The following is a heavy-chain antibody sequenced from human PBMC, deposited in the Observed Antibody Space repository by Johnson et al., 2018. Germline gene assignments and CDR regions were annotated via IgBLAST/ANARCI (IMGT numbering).Heavy chain of an antibody. CDR3: ATPRYSRSLYVFSQPHALDI. D-gene: IGHD1-26*01. Sequence: VQLVESGGGLVQPGGGSLRLSCAASGISVTSNFMTWVRQAPGKGLEWVSVIYTGGTRDYAESVKGRFTIDSDNSKNILSLQLNSLRPEETAVYYCATPRYSRSLYVFSQPHALDIWGQGTMVIVSS. CDR1: GISVTSNF. V-gene: IGHV3-66*02. J-gene: IGHJ3*02. CDR2: IYTGGTR.